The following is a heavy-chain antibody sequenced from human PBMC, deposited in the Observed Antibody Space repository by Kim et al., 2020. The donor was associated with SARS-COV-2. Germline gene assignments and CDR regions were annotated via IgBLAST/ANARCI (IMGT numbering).Heavy chain of an antibody. D-gene: IGHD6-6*01. J-gene: IGHJ4*02. V-gene: IGHV3-30*18. CDR3: AKPREYSRSSGSRGGFDY. CDR2: TSYDETTK. Sequence: LSLTCAASGFTFSNSGMHWVRQAPGKGLEWVAVTSYDETTKYYSESVKGRFTISRDNSDNTLFLQMNGVRAEDTAVYYCAKPREYSRSSGSRGGFDYWGQGTLVTVSS. CDR1: GFTFSNSG.